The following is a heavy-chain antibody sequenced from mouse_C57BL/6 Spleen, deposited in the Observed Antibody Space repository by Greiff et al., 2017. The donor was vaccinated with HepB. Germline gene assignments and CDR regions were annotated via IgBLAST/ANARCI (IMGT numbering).Heavy chain of an antibody. V-gene: IGHV5-6*01. CDR2: ISSGGSYT. CDR1: GFTFSSYG. D-gene: IGHD6-5*01. CDR3: ARSLPSAMDY. J-gene: IGHJ4*01. Sequence: EVMLVESGGDLVKPGGSLKLSCAASGFTFSSYGMSWVCQTPDKRLEWVATISSGGSYTYYPDSVKGRFTISRDNAKNTLYLQMSSLKSEDTAMYYCARSLPSAMDYWGQGTSVTVSS.